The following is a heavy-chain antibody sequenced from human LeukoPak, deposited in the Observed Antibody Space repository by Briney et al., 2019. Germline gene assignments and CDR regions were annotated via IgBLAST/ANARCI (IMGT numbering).Heavy chain of an antibody. CDR2: IDPSDSHT. CDR3: GYCSGDCYIPDY. CDR1: GYRITNYW. Sequence: GESLKISCKGSGYRITNYWINWVRQMPGKGLEWMGRIDPSDSHTYYSPFFQGHVTISADKSINTAYLQWSSLQASDTAMYYCGYCSGDCYIPDYWGQGTLVTVSS. J-gene: IGHJ4*02. V-gene: IGHV5-10-1*01. D-gene: IGHD2-21*02.